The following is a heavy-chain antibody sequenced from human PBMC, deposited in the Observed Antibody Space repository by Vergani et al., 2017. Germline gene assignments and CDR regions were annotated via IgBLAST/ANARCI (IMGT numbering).Heavy chain of an antibody. Sequence: QLQLQESGPGLVKPSATLSLTCSVSGASIRSSNYYWGWIRQPPGKGLEWIASIYYSGSTYYNPSLKSRVTISVDTAKNQLSLKLSSVTVADTAVYFCARHSTVEWLVKLGWIDPWGQGILVTVSS. CDR1: GASIRSSNYY. V-gene: IGHV4-39*01. CDR2: IYYSGST. CDR3: ARHSTVEWLVKLGWIDP. D-gene: IGHD6-19*01. J-gene: IGHJ5*02.